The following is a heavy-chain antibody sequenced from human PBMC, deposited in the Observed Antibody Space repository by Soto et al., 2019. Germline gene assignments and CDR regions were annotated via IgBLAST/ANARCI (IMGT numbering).Heavy chain of an antibody. J-gene: IGHJ4*02. D-gene: IGHD2-15*01. V-gene: IGHV3-30-3*01. Sequence: TGGSLRLSCAASGFTFSSYAMHWVRQAPGKGLEWVAVISYDGSNKYYADSVKGRFTISRDNSKNTLYLQMNSLRAEDTAVYYCARVVVVVAAILGPFDYWGQGTLVTVSS. CDR1: GFTFSSYA. CDR3: ARVVVVVAAILGPFDY. CDR2: ISYDGSNK.